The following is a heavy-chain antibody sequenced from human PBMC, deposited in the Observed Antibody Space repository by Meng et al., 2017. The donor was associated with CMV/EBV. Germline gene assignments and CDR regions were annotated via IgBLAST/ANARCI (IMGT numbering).Heavy chain of an antibody. CDR1: GGSFSGYY. J-gene: IGHJ3*02. D-gene: IGHD3-3*01. CDR3: ARGRAIFGVVTWAFGI. Sequence: GSLRLSCAVYGGSFSGYYWSWIRQPPGKGLEWIGEINHSGSTYYNPSLKSRVTISVDTSKNQFSLKQSSVTAADTAVYYCARGRAIFGVVTWAFGIWGQGTMVTVSS. CDR2: INHSGST. V-gene: IGHV4-34*01.